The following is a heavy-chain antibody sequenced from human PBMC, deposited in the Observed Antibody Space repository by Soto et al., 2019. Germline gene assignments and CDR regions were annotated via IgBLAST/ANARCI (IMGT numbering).Heavy chain of an antibody. D-gene: IGHD4-17*01. Sequence: PADTLSLTSTVPGASISSSRYYWGWIRLPPGKGLEWIGSIYYSGSTYYNPSLKSRVTISVDTSKNQFSLKLSSVTAADTAVYYCARQTGLDYGDYGGWFDPWGQGTLVIVSS. J-gene: IGHJ5*02. CDR3: ARQTGLDYGDYGGWFDP. CDR2: IYYSGST. V-gene: IGHV4-39*01. CDR1: GASISSSRYY.